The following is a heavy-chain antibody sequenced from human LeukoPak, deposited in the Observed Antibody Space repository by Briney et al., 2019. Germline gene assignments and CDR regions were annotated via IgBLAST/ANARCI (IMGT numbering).Heavy chain of an antibody. CDR3: ARGRPHGSDY. D-gene: IGHD2-15*01. J-gene: IGHJ4*02. CDR2: ISSNGGST. V-gene: IGHV3-64D*06. Sequence: GGSLRLSCSASGFTFSSYAMHWVRQAPGKGLEYVSAISSNGGSTYYADSVKGRFTISRDNSKNTLYLQMSSLRAEDTAVYYCARGRPHGSDYWGQGTLVTVSS. CDR1: GFTFSSYA.